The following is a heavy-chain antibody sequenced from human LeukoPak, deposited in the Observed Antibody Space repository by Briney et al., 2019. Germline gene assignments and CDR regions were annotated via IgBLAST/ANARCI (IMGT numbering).Heavy chain of an antibody. Sequence: GGSLRLSCAASGFTFSDYYMSWIRQAPGKGLEWVSYISSSGSTIYYADSVKGRFTISRDNAKNSLYLQMNSLGAEDTAVYYCARWDITMVRGALYWGQGTLVTVSS. CDR3: ARWDITMVRGALY. CDR2: ISSSGSTI. CDR1: GFTFSDYY. V-gene: IGHV3-11*01. J-gene: IGHJ4*02. D-gene: IGHD3-10*01.